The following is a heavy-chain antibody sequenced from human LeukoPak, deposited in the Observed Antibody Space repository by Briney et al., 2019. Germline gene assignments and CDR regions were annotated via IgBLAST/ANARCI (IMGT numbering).Heavy chain of an antibody. Sequence: PGGSLRLSCAASGFALSTYWMHWVRQAQGKGPVWVSRINSDGSIINYADSVKGRFTISRDITKNTLHLQLDSLRAEDTAVYYCTRSSGYYYDYWGQGTLVTVSS. CDR3: TRSSGYYYDY. J-gene: IGHJ4*02. CDR2: INSDGSII. D-gene: IGHD3-22*01. V-gene: IGHV3-74*01. CDR1: GFALSTYW.